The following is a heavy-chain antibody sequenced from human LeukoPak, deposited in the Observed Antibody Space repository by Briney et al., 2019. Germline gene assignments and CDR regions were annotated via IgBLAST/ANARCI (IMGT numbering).Heavy chain of an antibody. Sequence: PGGSLRLSCAASGFTFSSYGMHWVRQAPGKGLEWVAFIRFDGSDKYYADSVKGRFTISRDNSKNTLYLQMNSLRAEDTAVYYCAKALSQYYDFWSATDWSDFYMDVWGKGTTVTVSS. V-gene: IGHV3-30*02. CDR3: AKALSQYYDFWSATDWSDFYMDV. D-gene: IGHD3-3*01. CDR2: IRFDGSDK. CDR1: GFTFSSYG. J-gene: IGHJ6*03.